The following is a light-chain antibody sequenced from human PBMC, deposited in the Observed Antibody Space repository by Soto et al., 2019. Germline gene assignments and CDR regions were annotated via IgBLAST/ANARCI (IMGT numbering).Light chain of an antibody. Sequence: QSVLTQPASASGSPGQSITISCTGTSSDGGGYNYVSWYQHHPGKAPKLLIYEVRNPASGVSNRFSGSKSGNTASLTISGLQAEAEADYSCSAYRSNNNIFGTGTQLTVL. V-gene: IGLV2-14*01. CDR3: SAYRSNNNI. CDR2: EVR. J-gene: IGLJ1*01. CDR1: SSDGGGYNY.